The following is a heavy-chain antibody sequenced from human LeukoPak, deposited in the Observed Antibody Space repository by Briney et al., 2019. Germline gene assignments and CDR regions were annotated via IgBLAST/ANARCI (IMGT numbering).Heavy chain of an antibody. CDR1: GGSITSGDYY. CDR3: ARGRSLGYCSGGSCYASYFDY. J-gene: IGHJ4*02. V-gene: IGHV4-30-4*08. D-gene: IGHD2-15*01. Sequence: SQTLSLTCTVSGGSITSGDYYWTWIRQPPGKGLEWIGEINHSGSTNYNPSLKSRVTISVDTSKNQFSLKLSSVTAADTAVYYCARGRSLGYCSGGSCYASYFDYWGQGTLVTVSS. CDR2: INHSGST.